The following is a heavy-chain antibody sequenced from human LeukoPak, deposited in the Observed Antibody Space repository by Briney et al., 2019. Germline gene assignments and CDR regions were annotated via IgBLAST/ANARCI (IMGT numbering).Heavy chain of an antibody. J-gene: IGHJ2*01. CDR1: GFTFSSYS. Sequence: GGSRRLSGAASGFTFSSYSMNWVRQAPGKGLEWVSSISSSSSYIYYADSVKGRFTISRDNSKNTLYLQMNSLRAEDTAVYYCAKAPSHSGMIVVVMPYWYFDLWGRGTLVTVSS. V-gene: IGHV3-21*01. D-gene: IGHD3-22*01. CDR3: AKAPSHSGMIVVVMPYWYFDL. CDR2: ISSSSSYI.